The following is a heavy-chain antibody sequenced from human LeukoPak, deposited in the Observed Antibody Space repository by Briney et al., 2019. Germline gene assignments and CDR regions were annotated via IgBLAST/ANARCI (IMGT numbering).Heavy chain of an antibody. J-gene: IGHJ4*02. CDR1: GGSISSYY. V-gene: IGHV4-59*06. CDR3: ARAGSDYGDYVRYFDY. D-gene: IGHD4-17*01. Sequence: SETLSLTCTVSGGSISSYYWSWIRQHPGKGLEWIGYIYYSGSTYYNPSLKSRVTISVDTSKNQFSLKLSSVTAADTAVYYCARAGSDYGDYVRYFDYWGQGTLVTVSS. CDR2: IYYSGST.